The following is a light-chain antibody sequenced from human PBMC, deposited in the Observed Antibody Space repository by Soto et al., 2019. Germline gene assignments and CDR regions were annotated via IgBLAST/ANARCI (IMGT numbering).Light chain of an antibody. Sequence: EIVLTQSPATLSLSPGERVTRSCRARQRVSNSLAWYQQKPGQPPRLLIYDVSNRATGIPARFSGSGSGTDFTLTINRLEPEDFAMYFCQQYGSSPWTFGQGTKVDIK. CDR1: QRVSNS. CDR3: QQYGSSPWT. V-gene: IGKV3-11*01. J-gene: IGKJ1*01. CDR2: DVS.